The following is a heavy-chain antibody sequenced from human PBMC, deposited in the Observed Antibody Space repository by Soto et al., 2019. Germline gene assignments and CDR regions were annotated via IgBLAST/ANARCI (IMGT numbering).Heavy chain of an antibody. D-gene: IGHD3-16*01. CDR3: AKEGGSIGGWFGRKFDS. CDR2: ISSGGTTT. J-gene: IGHJ4*02. CDR1: GFSFSTHA. V-gene: IGHV3-23*01. Sequence: GGSLRLSCAASGFSFSTHAMSWVRQAPGKGLEWVSSISSGGTTTFYAASVEGRFTISRDKSKNTLYLQMNSLRADDTAVYFCAKEGGSIGGWFGRKFDSWGQGTQVTVSS.